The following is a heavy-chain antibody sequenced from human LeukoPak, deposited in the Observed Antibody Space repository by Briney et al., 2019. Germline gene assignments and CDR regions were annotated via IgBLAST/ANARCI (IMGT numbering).Heavy chain of an antibody. CDR2: LSNSGGSGGTT. CDR1: GFTFSTHA. D-gene: IGHD1-26*01. CDR3: AKKEGYSGSYYDGGAFDY. Sequence: GGSLRLSCAASGFTFSTHAMSWVRQAPGKGLEWVSALSNSGGSGGTTYFADSVKGRFSISRDNSKNTLYLQMNSLRAEDTAVYYCAKKEGYSGSYYDGGAFDYWGQGTLVTVSS. J-gene: IGHJ4*02. V-gene: IGHV3-23*01.